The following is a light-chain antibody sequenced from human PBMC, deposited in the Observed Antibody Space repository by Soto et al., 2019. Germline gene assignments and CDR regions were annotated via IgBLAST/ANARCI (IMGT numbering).Light chain of an antibody. CDR3: QQFYSHPRT. V-gene: IGKV4-1*01. CDR2: WAS. J-gene: IGKJ1*01. Sequence: DIVLTQSPDSLAVSLGERATINCKSSQSLLYDSNNKNYLAWYQQRSGQPPKLLIYWASTRESGVPDRFSGSGSGTDFTLTISSLQAEDVAVYYCQQFYSHPRTFGQGTKGEIK. CDR1: QSLLYDSNNKNY.